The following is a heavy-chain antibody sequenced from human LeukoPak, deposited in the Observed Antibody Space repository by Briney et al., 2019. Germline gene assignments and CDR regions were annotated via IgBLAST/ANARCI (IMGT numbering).Heavy chain of an antibody. D-gene: IGHD2-15*01. J-gene: IGHJ5*02. CDR3: AKGGYTTWFDP. Sequence: PGGSLRLSCVASGFTFREYSMSWVRQTPGKGLEWVSNIRSNGRDTYYTDSVKGRFTISRDNSGNILYLQMNSLRAEDTAVYYCAKGGYTTWFDPWGQGTLDTVSS. CDR2: IRSNGRDT. V-gene: IGHV3-23*01. CDR1: GFTFREYS.